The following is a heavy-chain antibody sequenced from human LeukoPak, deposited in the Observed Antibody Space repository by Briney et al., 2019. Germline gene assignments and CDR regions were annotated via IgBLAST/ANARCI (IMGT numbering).Heavy chain of an antibody. D-gene: IGHD6-6*01. CDR3: ARRGRYSSSTFES. CDR2: INPNSGGT. Sequence: ASVKVSCKASGYTFTGYYMHWVRQAPGQGLEWMGWINPNSGGTNYAQKFQGRVTMTGDTSISTAYMELSRLRSDDTAVYYCARRGRYSSSTFESWGQGTLVTVSS. J-gene: IGHJ4*02. CDR1: GYTFTGYY. V-gene: IGHV1-2*02.